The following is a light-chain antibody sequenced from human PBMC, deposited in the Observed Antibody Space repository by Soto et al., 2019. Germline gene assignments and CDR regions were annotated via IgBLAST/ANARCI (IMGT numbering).Light chain of an antibody. CDR2: WAS. J-gene: IGKJ1*01. V-gene: IGKV4-1*01. Sequence: DIVMTQSPLSLPVTPGEAASISCRSSQSLLHSNGYNFLDWYQQKPGQPPKLLIYWASTRESGVPDRFSGSGSGTDFTLTISSLQAEDVAVYYCQQYYSTPRTFGQGTRWIS. CDR3: QQYYSTPRT. CDR1: QSLLHSNGYNF.